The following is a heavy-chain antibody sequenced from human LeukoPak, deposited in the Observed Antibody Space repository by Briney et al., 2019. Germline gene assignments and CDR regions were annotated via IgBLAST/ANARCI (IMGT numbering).Heavy chain of an antibody. CDR3: ARDGEGATDFDY. CDR2: INAYNGYT. CDR1: GYTLTSYG. J-gene: IGHJ4*02. V-gene: IGHV1-18*01. D-gene: IGHD1-26*01. Sequence: GASVKVSCKASGYTLTSYGISWVRQAPGQGLEWMGWINAYNGYTNYAQKFQGRVTMTTDTSTSTAYMELRSLTSDGTAVYYCARDGEGATDFDYWGQGTLVTVSS.